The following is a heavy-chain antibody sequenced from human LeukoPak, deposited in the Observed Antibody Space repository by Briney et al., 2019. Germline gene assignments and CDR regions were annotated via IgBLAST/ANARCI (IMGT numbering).Heavy chain of an antibody. Sequence: SSETLSLTCTVSGGSISSYYWSWIRQPPGKGLEWIGYIYYSGSTNYNPSLKSRVTISVDTSKNQFSLKLSSVTAADTAVYYCARLSVSESRPLNWFDPWGQGTLVTVSS. J-gene: IGHJ5*02. D-gene: IGHD5/OR15-5a*01. CDR1: GGSISSYY. V-gene: IGHV4-59*08. CDR2: IYYSGST. CDR3: ARLSVSESRPLNWFDP.